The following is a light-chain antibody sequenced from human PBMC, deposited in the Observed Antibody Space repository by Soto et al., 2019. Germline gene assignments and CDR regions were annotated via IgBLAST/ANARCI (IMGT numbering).Light chain of an antibody. Sequence: EIVMTQSPATLSVSPGERATLSCRASQSISSNLAWYQHKLGQAPRLFIFRASSRATGIPARFSGSGSGTEFTLTISSLQSEDFAVYFCQQYNSWPPPFTFGPGTKVEVK. V-gene: IGKV3-15*01. CDR3: QQYNSWPPPFT. CDR1: QSISSN. CDR2: RAS. J-gene: IGKJ3*01.